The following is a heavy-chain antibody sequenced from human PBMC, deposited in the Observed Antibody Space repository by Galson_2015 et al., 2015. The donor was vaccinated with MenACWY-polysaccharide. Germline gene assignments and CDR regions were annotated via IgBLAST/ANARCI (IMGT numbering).Heavy chain of an antibody. CDR3: ARDGHYYGSGSYGWFDP. J-gene: IGHJ5*02. V-gene: IGHV4-39*07. Sequence: SETLSLTCTVSGGSISRTSHYWAWIRQPPGKGLEWIGSIYDSGTTYYNPSLKSRVTISVDTSKNHFSLNLTSVTAADTAIYFCARDGHYYGSGSYGWFDPWGQGTLVVVSS. CDR2: IYDSGTT. CDR1: GGSISRTSHY. D-gene: IGHD3-10*01.